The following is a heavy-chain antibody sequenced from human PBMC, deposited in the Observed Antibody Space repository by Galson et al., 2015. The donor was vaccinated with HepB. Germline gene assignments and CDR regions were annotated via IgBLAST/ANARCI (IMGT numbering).Heavy chain of an antibody. CDR2: ISYDGSNK. J-gene: IGHJ3*02. Sequence: SLRLSCAASGFTFSSYGMHWVRQAPGKGLEWVAVISYDGSNKYYADSVKGRFTISRDNSKNTLYLQMNSLRAEDTAVYYCAKAARGFSGTDAFDIWGQGTMVTVSS. V-gene: IGHV3-30*18. D-gene: IGHD3-10*01. CDR1: GFTFSSYG. CDR3: AKAARGFSGTDAFDI.